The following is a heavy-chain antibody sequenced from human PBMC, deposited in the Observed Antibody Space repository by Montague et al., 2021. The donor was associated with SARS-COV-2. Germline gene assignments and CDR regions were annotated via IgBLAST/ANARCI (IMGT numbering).Heavy chain of an antibody. CDR3: ARSDLSVIVLVVYATRGGYFDL. V-gene: IGHV4-39*07. CDR2: IYYSGST. Sequence: SETLSLTCAVSGGSISSSSYYWGWIRQPPGKGLEWIGSIYYSGSTYYNPSLKSRVTIEVDTSKNQVSLKLSSVTAADTAVYYCARSDLSVIVLVVYATRGGYFDLWGRGTLVTVSS. CDR1: GGSISSSSYY. J-gene: IGHJ2*01. D-gene: IGHD2-8*02.